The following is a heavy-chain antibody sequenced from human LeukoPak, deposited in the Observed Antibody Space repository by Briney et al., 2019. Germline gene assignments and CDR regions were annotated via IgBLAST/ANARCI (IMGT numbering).Heavy chain of an antibody. J-gene: IGHJ4*02. CDR2: INPNSGGT. CDR1: GYTFTGYY. V-gene: IGHV1-2*02. Sequence: ASVTVSCTASGYTFTGYYMHWVRQAPGQGLEWMGWINPNSGGTNYAQKFQGRVTMTRDTSISTAYMELSRLRSDDTAVYYCARDRSGRSSSSYGYWGQGTLVTVSS. D-gene: IGHD6-6*01. CDR3: ARDRSGRSSSSYGY.